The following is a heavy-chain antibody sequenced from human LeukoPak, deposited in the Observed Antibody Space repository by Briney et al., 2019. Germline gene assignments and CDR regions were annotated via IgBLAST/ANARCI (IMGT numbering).Heavy chain of an antibody. CDR2: ISYDGSNK. J-gene: IGHJ4*02. CDR3: AREGDFDY. CDR1: GFTFSSYA. V-gene: IGHV3-30-3*01. Sequence: PGGSLRLSCAASGFTFSSYAMHWVRQAPGKGLEWVAVISYDGSNKYYADSVKGRFTISRGNSKNTLYLQMNSLRAEDTAVYYCAREGDFDYWGQGTLVTVSS. D-gene: IGHD1-26*01.